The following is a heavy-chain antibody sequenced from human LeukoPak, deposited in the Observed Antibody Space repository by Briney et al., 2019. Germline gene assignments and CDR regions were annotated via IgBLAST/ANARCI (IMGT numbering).Heavy chain of an antibody. J-gene: IGHJ4*02. CDR2: ISSSSSYI. V-gene: IGHV3-21*01. CDR3: ARGSPIAGFDY. CDR1: GFTFSSYS. D-gene: IGHD6-13*01. Sequence: GGSLRLSCAASGFTFSSYSMNWVRQAPGKGLEWVSSISSSSSYIYYADSVKGRFTISRDNAKNSLYLQMNSLRAEDTAVYYCARGSPIAGFDYWGQGTLVTVSS.